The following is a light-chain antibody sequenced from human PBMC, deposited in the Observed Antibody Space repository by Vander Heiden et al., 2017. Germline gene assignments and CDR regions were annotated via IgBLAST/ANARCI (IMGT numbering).Light chain of an antibody. CDR1: QGISSY. J-gene: IGKJ3*01. V-gene: IGKV1-9*01. CDR3: QRLKSYAYT. Sequence: DIQLTQSPSFLSASVGDRVTITCRASQGISSYLAWYQQKPGKAPKLLIYAASTLQSGVPSRFSGSASGTEFTLRIRILHPEDFATYYCQRLKSYAYTFGHGTKVDIK. CDR2: AAS.